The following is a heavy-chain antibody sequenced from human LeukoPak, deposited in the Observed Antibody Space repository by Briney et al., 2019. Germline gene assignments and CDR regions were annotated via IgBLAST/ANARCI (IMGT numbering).Heavy chain of an antibody. D-gene: IGHD2-2*01. CDR1: GFTFSNYW. Sequence: QAGGSLRLSCAVSGFTFSNYWMHWVRQAPGGGLGWVSRINLDGSSISYVDSVKGRFTVSRDNAKSTLYLQMNSLRAEDTAVYYCARDSSDVSYWGQGTLVTVSS. CDR2: INLDGSSI. CDR3: ARDSSDVSY. J-gene: IGHJ4*02. V-gene: IGHV3-74*01.